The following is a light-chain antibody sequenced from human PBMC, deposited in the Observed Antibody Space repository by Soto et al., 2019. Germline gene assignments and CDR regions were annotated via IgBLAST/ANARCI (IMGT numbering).Light chain of an antibody. CDR2: SNN. V-gene: IGLV1-44*01. CDR3: AAWDDSLNGYV. CDR1: SSNIGSNT. Sequence: QSVLTQPASVSGSPGQRVTISCSGSSSNIGSNTVNWYQQLPGTAPKLLIYSNNQRPSGVPDRFSGSKSGTSSSLAISGRESEDEADYYCAAWDDSLNGYVFGTGTKVTVL. J-gene: IGLJ1*01.